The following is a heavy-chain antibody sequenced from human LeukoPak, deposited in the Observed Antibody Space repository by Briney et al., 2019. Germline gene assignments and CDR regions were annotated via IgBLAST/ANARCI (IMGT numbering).Heavy chain of an antibody. CDR1: GFTFSSYA. Sequence: GGSLRLSCAASGFTFSSYAMHWVRQAPGKGLEYVSAISSNGGSTYYANSVKGRLTISRDNSKNTLYLQMGSLRAEDMAVYYCARDAGYSYGRAFDYWGQGTLVTVSS. CDR2: ISSNGGST. J-gene: IGHJ4*02. V-gene: IGHV3-64*01. CDR3: ARDAGYSYGRAFDY. D-gene: IGHD5-18*01.